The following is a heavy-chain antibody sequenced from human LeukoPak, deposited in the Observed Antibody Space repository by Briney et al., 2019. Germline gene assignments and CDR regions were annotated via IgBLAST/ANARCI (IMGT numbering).Heavy chain of an antibody. Sequence: SETLSLTCTVSGGSISGYYWSWIRQPPGKGLEWIGYIYYSGSTNYNPSLKSRVTISLDTSKNQFSLKLSSVTAADTAVYYCARIDPYNFGYIDYWGQGTLVTVSS. D-gene: IGHD5-18*01. J-gene: IGHJ4*02. V-gene: IGHV4-59*01. CDR3: ARIDPYNFGYIDY. CDR2: IYYSGST. CDR1: GGSISGYY.